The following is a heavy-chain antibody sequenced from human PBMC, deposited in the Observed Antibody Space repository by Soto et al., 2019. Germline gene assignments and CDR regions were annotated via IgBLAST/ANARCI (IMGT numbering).Heavy chain of an antibody. D-gene: IGHD2-15*01. V-gene: IGHV3-73*02. CDR3: TRFPGGSGPD. J-gene: IGHJ1*01. CDR2: IRSKPNNYAT. CDR1: GFTFSGSA. Sequence: EVQLVESGGGLVQPGGSLKLSCAASGFTFSGSAMPWVRQASGKGLEWVGHIRSKPNNYATAYAASVKGRFTISRVDSKNTAYLQMNSLNTADTAVYYCTRFPGGSGPDWGQGTLVTVSS.